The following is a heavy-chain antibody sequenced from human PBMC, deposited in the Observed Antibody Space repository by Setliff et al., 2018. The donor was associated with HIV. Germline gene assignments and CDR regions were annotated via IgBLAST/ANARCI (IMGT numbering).Heavy chain of an antibody. J-gene: IGHJ6*02. Sequence: HPGGSLRLSCVASGFAFSDFSMFWARQAPGKGLEWVAVISFDGSHKYYADSLKGRFTISRDNSINTIYLQMNSLRTEDTAVYYCAKSRTIYGEVIIQWAYMDVWGQGTTVTVSS. CDR1: GFAFSDFS. CDR2: ISFDGSHK. CDR3: AKSRTIYGEVIIQWAYMDV. D-gene: IGHD3-3*01. V-gene: IGHV3-30*04.